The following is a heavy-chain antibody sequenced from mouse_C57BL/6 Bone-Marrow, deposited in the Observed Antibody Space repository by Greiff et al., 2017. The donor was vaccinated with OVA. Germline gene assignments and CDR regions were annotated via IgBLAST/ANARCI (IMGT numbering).Heavy chain of an antibody. CDR3: ARDDPSRGAMDY. CDR2: INYDGSST. Sequence: EVQLVESEGGLVQPGSSMKLSCTASGFTFSDYYMAWVRQVPEKGLEWVANINYDGSSTYYLDSLKSRFIISRDNAKNILYLQMSSLKSEDTATYYCARDDPSRGAMDYWGQGTSVTVSS. J-gene: IGHJ4*01. CDR1: GFTFSDYY. V-gene: IGHV5-16*01.